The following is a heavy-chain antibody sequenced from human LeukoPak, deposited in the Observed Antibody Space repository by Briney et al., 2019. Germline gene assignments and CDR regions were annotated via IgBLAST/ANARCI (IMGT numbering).Heavy chain of an antibody. Sequence: SETLSLTCAVYGGSFSGYYWSWIRQPPGKGLEWIGEINHSGSTNYNPSLKSRVTISVDTSKNQFSLKLSSVTAADTAVYYCARAMWGAAVPFDYWGQGTLVTVSS. V-gene: IGHV4-34*01. J-gene: IGHJ4*02. CDR1: GGSFSGYY. CDR2: INHSGST. CDR3: ARAMWGAAVPFDY. D-gene: IGHD1-26*01.